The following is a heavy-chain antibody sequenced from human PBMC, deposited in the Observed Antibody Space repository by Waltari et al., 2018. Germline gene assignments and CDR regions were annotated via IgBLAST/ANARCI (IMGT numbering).Heavy chain of an antibody. V-gene: IGHV3-48*01. Sequence: EVQLVESGGGLVQPGGSLRLSCAASGFTFSSYSMNWVRQAPGKGLEWVSYISSSSSTIYYADSVKGRFTISRDNAKNSLYLQMNSLRAEDTAVYYCARAWFREFFVYWGQGTLVTVSS. CDR3: ARAWFREFFVY. J-gene: IGHJ4*02. D-gene: IGHD3-10*01. CDR2: ISSSSSTI. CDR1: GFTFSSYS.